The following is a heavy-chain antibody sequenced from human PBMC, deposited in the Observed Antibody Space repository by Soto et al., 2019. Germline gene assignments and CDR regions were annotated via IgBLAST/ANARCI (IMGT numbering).Heavy chain of an antibody. D-gene: IGHD2-21*02. CDR2: FFIGGNT. Sequence: SETLSLTCTVSGGSISSSTYYWGWMRQPPGKGLEWIASFFIGGNTYYNPSLKSRVTISVDTSKNQFSLKLSSVTAADAAFYYCAREGALLFGGNSDYYSTMDVWGQGTTVTVSS. J-gene: IGHJ6*02. CDR3: AREGALLFGGNSDYYSTMDV. V-gene: IGHV4-39*02. CDR1: GGSISSSTYY.